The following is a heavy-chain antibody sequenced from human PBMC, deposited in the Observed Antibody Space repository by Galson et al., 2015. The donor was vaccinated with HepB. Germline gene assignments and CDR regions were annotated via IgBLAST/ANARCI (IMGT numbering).Heavy chain of an antibody. V-gene: IGHV3-9*01. CDR2: IAWNGGRI. D-gene: IGHD1-26*01. Sequence: SLRLSCAASGFTFEDSAMHWVRQVPGKGLEWVSGIAWNGGRIAYADSVKGRFTISRDNAKNSLHLQMNSVRPDDTALYYCATSGNHYYFYMDFWGKGTTVAVSS. CDR1: GFTFEDSA. CDR3: ATSGNHYYFYMDF. J-gene: IGHJ6*03.